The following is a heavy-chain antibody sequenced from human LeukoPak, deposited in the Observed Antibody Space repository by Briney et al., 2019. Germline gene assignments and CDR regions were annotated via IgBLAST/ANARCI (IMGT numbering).Heavy chain of an antibody. CDR1: GGTFSSYA. Sequence: SVKVSCEASGGTFSSYAISWVRQAPGQGLEWMGRIIPIFGIANYAQKFQGRVTITADKSTSTAYMELSSLRSEDTAVYYCARDSLMRYNWNYVAEFDYWGQGTLVTVSS. V-gene: IGHV1-69*04. D-gene: IGHD1-7*01. J-gene: IGHJ4*02. CDR3: ARDSLMRYNWNYVAEFDY. CDR2: IIPIFGIA.